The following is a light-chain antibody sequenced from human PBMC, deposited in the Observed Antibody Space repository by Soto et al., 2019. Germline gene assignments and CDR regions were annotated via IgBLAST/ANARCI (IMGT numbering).Light chain of an antibody. Sequence: DIQMTQSPSSLSASVGDRVTITCRASQSVSFYLNWYQQLPGKAPKLLIYAASSLQSGVPSRFSGSGSGTDFTLTISSLQPDDFATYYCQQSYSAPPYTFGQGTKLEIK. CDR1: QSVSFY. J-gene: IGKJ2*01. CDR2: AAS. CDR3: QQSYSAPPYT. V-gene: IGKV1-39*01.